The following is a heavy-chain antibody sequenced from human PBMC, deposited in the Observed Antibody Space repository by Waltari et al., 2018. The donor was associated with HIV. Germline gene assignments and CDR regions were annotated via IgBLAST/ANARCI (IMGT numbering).Heavy chain of an antibody. J-gene: IGHJ4*02. CDR2: IYPDDSDT. V-gene: IGHV5-51*01. CDR3: ARQRFSNCGDDCFPYYFDY. Sequence: VQLVQSRAEVKKPEESLMISCKVSGYSFTSYWIAWLRQMPGNGLEWMGIIYPDDSDTKYRPSFQGQVTISADKSTNTAYLQWSSLKASDTAMYYCARQRFSNCGDDCFPYYFDYWGQGTLVTVSS. CDR1: GYSFTSYW. D-gene: IGHD2-21*02.